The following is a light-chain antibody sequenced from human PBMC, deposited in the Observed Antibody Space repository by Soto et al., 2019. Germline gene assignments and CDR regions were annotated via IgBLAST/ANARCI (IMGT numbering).Light chain of an antibody. CDR2: GAS. Sequence: EIVMTQSPATLSVSPGERATLSCRASQSVSSNLAWYQQKPGQAPRLLIYGASTRATGIPARFSGSGSGTEFTLTISSLQSEDFAVYYCQQYGSSRLFTFGPGTKVDFK. V-gene: IGKV3-15*01. CDR3: QQYGSSRLFT. CDR1: QSVSSN. J-gene: IGKJ3*01.